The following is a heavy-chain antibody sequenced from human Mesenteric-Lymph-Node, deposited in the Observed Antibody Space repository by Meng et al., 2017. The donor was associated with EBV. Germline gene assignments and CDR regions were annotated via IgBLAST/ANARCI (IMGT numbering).Heavy chain of an antibody. V-gene: IGHV4-4*02. CDR1: SGSSSSSHW. CDR3: GTMVARWGAENPNDY. CDR2: IYHSGGT. J-gene: IGHJ4*02. D-gene: IGHD2-8*01. Sequence: LPESGPGLGKPSGTLSPTCAFSSGSSSSSHWWSWVRQPPGKGLEWIGDIYHSGGTNYSPSLKSRVTMSMDTSNNQFSLRLTSVTAADTAVYYCGTMVARWGAENPNDYWGQGILVTVSS.